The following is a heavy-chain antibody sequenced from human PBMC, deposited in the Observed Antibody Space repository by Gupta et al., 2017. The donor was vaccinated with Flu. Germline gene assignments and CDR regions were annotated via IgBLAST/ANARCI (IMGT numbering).Heavy chain of an antibody. CDR2: INHSGST. CDR1: GGSFSGYY. J-gene: IGHJ3*02. Sequence: QVQLQQWGAGLLKPSETLSLTCAVYGGSFSGYYWSWIRQPPGKGLEWIGEINHSGSTNYNPSLKSQVTISVDTSKNQFSLKLSSVTAADTAVYYCARGFVVVTAIPDAFDIWGQGTMVTVSS. D-gene: IGHD2-21*02. CDR3: ARGFVVVTAIPDAFDI. V-gene: IGHV4-34*01.